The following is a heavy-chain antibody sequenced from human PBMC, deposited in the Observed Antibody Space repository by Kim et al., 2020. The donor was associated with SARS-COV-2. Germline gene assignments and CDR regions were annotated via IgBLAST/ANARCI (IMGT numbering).Heavy chain of an antibody. CDR2: ISSDGSIT. CDR1: GFTFNNYG. CDR3: ARGFFRDGFGV. J-gene: IGHJ6*02. Sequence: GGSLRLSCAVSGFTFNNYGIHWVRHAPGKGLVWVSRISSDGSITNYADSVKGRFTMSRDNAENTLYLQMNSLRAEDTAVYYCARGFFRDGFGVWGQGTTVTVSS. D-gene: IGHD3-10*01. V-gene: IGHV3-74*01.